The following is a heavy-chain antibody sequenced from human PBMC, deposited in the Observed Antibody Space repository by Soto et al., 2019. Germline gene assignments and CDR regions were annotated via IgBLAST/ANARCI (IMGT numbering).Heavy chain of an antibody. CDR2: INHSGST. V-gene: IGHV4-34*01. CDR1: GGSFSGYY. Sequence: SETLPLTCAVYGGSFSGYYWTWIRQPQGTGLEWIGEINHSGSTNYNPSLLSRVTISVDTSKNEFSLRLGSVTAADTAVYYCARLNGYCISTNCHGYYGTDVWGQGTTVTVSS. D-gene: IGHD2-2*03. J-gene: IGHJ6*02. CDR3: ARLNGYCISTNCHGYYGTDV.